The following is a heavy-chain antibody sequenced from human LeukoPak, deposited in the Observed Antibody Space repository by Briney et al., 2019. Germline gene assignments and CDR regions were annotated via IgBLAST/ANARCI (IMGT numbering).Heavy chain of an antibody. CDR2: IYYSGST. J-gene: IGHJ6*03. CDR3: ARSAAGTNYYYYCYMDV. Sequence: SVTLSLTCTVSGGSISSSSYYWGWIRQPPGKGLEWIGCIYYSGSTYYNPSLKSRVTISVDTSKNQFSLKLSSVTAADTAVYYCARSAAGTNYYYYCYMDVWGKGTTLAV. D-gene: IGHD6-13*01. CDR1: GGSISSSSYY. V-gene: IGHV4-39*01.